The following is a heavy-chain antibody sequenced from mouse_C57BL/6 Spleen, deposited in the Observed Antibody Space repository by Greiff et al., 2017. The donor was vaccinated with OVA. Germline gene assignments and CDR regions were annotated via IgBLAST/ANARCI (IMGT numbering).Heavy chain of an antibody. CDR1: GYSFTGYF. D-gene: IGHD1-1*01. CDR2: INPYNGDT. J-gene: IGHJ2*01. Sequence: SGPELVKPGDSVKISCKASGYSFTGYFMNWVMQSHGKSLEWIGRINPYNGDTFYNQKFKGKATLTVDKSSSTAHMELRSLTSEDSAVYYCARDGSSDYWGQGTTLTVSS. V-gene: IGHV1-20*01. CDR3: ARDGSSDY.